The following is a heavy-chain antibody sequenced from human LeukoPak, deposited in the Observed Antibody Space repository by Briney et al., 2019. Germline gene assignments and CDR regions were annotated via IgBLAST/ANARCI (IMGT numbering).Heavy chain of an antibody. CDR1: GFTFSSSA. D-gene: IGHD3-22*01. V-gene: IGHV3-30-3*01. Sequence: GGSLRLSCAASGFTFSSSAMHWVRQAPGKGLEWVAVISYDGSNTYYADSVKGRFTLSRDNSKNTLYLQMNSLRAEDTAVYYCARGSPLDSSGVSSYMDVWGKGTTVTVSS. CDR3: ARGSPLDSSGVSSYMDV. CDR2: ISYDGSNT. J-gene: IGHJ6*03.